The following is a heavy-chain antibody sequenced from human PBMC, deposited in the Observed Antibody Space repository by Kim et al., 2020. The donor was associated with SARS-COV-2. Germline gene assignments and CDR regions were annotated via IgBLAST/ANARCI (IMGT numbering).Heavy chain of an antibody. D-gene: IGHD3-9*01. Sequence: ASVKVSCKASGYTFTSYAMHWVRQAPGQRLEWMGWINAGNGNTKYSQKFQGRVTITRDTSASTAYMELSSLRSEDTAVYYCARTSLRYFDWSPRIPFDYWGQGTLVTVSS. CDR3: ARTSLRYFDWSPRIPFDY. CDR2: INAGNGNT. J-gene: IGHJ4*02. CDR1: GYTFTSYA. V-gene: IGHV1-3*01.